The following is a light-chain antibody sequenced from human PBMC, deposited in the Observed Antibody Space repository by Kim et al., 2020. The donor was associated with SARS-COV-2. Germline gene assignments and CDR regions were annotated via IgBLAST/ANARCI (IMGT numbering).Light chain of an antibody. CDR2: GAS. CDR1: QTISTY. J-gene: IGKJ5*01. CDR3: QQSYSNPIT. Sequence: ASVGDRVTITCRASQTISTYLNWYQQKPGKAPKLLISGASSLQSGVPSRFSGSGSGTNFTLTISSLQPEDFATFYCQQSYSNPITFGQGTRLEIK. V-gene: IGKV1-39*01.